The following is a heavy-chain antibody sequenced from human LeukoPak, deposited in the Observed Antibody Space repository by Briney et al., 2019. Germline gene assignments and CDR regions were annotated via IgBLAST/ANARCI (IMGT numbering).Heavy chain of an antibody. CDR2: MNPNSGNT. D-gene: IGHD3-3*01. J-gene: IGHJ5*02. Sequence: GASVKVSCKASGYTFTSYGINWVRQATGQGLEWMGWMNPNSGNTGYAQKFQGRVTMTRNTSISTAYMELSSLRSEDTAVYYCARVLGYYDFWSGYYTTGNNWFDPWGQGTLVTVSS. CDR3: ARVLGYYDFWSGYYTTGNNWFDP. V-gene: IGHV1-8*01. CDR1: GYTFTSYG.